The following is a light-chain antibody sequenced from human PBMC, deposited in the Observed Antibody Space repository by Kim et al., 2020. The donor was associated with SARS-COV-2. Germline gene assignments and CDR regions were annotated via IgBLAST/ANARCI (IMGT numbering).Light chain of an antibody. CDR3: SSYRSSDTWV. Sequence: GQTITISSTGTSSDVGGYNYVSWYQQHPGKAPKLMIYDVSKWPSGVSNRFSGSKSGNTASLTISGLQAEDEGDYYCSSYRSSDTWVFGGGTQLTVL. V-gene: IGLV2-14*03. J-gene: IGLJ3*02. CDR2: DVS. CDR1: SSDVGGYNY.